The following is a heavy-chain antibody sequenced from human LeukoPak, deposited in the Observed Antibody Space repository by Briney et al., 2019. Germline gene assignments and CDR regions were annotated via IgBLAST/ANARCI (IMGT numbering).Heavy chain of an antibody. CDR1: GYTFTGYY. CDR2: INPNSGGT. CDR3: ARIYDYGGNVGY. J-gene: IGHJ4*02. V-gene: IGHV1-2*02. Sequence: ASLKVSCKASGYTFTGYYMNWVRQAPGQGLEWMGWINPNSGGTNYAQKFQGRVTMTRDTSISTAYMELGRLRSDDTAVYYCARIYDYGGNVGYWGQGTLVTVSS. D-gene: IGHD4-23*01.